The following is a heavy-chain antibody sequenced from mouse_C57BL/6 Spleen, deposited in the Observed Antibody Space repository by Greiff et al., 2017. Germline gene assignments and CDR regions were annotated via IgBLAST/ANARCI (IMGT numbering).Heavy chain of an antibody. CDR1: GYTFTDYY. V-gene: IGHV1-26*01. J-gene: IGHJ3*01. D-gene: IGHD2-3*01. CDR2: INPNNGGT. Sequence: EVQLQQSGPELVKPGASVKISCKASGYTFTDYYMNWVKQSHGKSLEWIGDINPNNGGTSYNQKFKGKATLTVDKSSSTAYMELRSLTSEDSAVYYCARGGIYDGYFLAYWGQGTLVTVSA. CDR3: ARGGIYDGYFLAY.